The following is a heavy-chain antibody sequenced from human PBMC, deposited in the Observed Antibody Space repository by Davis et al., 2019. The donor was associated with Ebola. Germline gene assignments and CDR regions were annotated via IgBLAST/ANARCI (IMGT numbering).Heavy chain of an antibody. J-gene: IGHJ1*01. D-gene: IGHD1-26*01. CDR3: ARGRGLVGATREYFQH. CDR2: IWYDGSNK. Sequence: GGSLRLSCAASGFTFSSYGMHWVRQAPGKGLEWVAVIWYDGSNKYYADSVKGRFTISRDNSKNTLYLQMNSLRAEDTAVYYCARGRGLVGATREYFQHWGQGTLVTVSS. CDR1: GFTFSSYG. V-gene: IGHV3-33*01.